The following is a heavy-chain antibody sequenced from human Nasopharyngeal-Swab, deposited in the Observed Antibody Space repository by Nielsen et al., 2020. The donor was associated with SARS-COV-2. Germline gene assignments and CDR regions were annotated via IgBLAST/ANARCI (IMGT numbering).Heavy chain of an antibody. Sequence: RQAPGKGLEWIGRIYTSGSTNYNPSLKSRVTMSVDTSKNQFSLKLSPVTAADTAVYYCARGLEWLDYWGQGTLVTVSS. CDR2: IYTSGST. J-gene: IGHJ4*02. V-gene: IGHV4-4*07. CDR3: ARGLEWLDY. D-gene: IGHD3-3*01.